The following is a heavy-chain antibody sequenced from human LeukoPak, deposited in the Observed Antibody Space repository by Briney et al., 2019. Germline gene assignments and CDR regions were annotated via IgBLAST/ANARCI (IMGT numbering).Heavy chain of an antibody. CDR3: ARGAGSTTSNDAFDI. D-gene: IGHD1-1*01. J-gene: IGHJ3*02. CDR1: GGSISSSNW. Sequence: SGTLSLTCAVSGGSISSSNWWSWIRQPPGKGLEWIGEIYHSGSTNYNPSLKSRVTISVDKSKTQFSLKLSSVTAADTAVYSCARGAGSTTSNDAFDIWGQGTVVTVSS. V-gene: IGHV4-4*02. CDR2: IYHSGST.